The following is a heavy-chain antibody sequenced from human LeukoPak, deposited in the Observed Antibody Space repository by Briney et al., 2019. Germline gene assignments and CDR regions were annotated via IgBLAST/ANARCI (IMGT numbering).Heavy chain of an antibody. Sequence: GGSLRLSCAASGFTFRNYYIRWVRQAPAEGLERVANIKEDGSEKYYVDSVKGRFTISRDNAKNSLYLQMNSLRAEDTAVYYCAKGGGTGTAGYWGQGTLVTVSS. CDR3: AKGGGTGTAGY. CDR2: IKEDGSEK. V-gene: IGHV3-7*01. CDR1: GFTFRNYY. J-gene: IGHJ4*02. D-gene: IGHD1-1*01.